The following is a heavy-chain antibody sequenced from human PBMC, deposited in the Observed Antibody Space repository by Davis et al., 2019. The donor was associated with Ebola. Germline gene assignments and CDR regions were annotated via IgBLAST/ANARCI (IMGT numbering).Heavy chain of an antibody. Sequence: ASVKVSCKASGYTFTSYYMHWVRQAPGQGLEWMGIINPSGGNTSYAQKFQGRVTMTRDTSTSTVYMELSSLRSEDTAVYYCARAGVGATRETSLGYWGQGTLVTVSS. J-gene: IGHJ4*02. D-gene: IGHD1-26*01. V-gene: IGHV1-46*01. CDR2: INPSGGNT. CDR1: GYTFTSYY. CDR3: ARAGVGATRETSLGY.